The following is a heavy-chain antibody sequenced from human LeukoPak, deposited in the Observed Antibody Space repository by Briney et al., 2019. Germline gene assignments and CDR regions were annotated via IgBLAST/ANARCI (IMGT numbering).Heavy chain of an antibody. CDR2: IWYDGSNK. CDR1: GFTFSNYG. J-gene: IGHJ4*02. Sequence: GGSLRLSCAASGFTFSNYGMHWVRQAPGKGLEWVAYIWYDGSNKYYADSVKGRFTISRDNSKNTLYLQMNSLRAEDTAVYYWAREGGRSHTYYFDYWGQGTLVTVSS. V-gene: IGHV3-33*01. CDR3: AREGGRSHTYYFDY.